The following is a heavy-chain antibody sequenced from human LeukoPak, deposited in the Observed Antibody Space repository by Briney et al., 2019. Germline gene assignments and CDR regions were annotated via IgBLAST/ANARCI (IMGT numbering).Heavy chain of an antibody. Sequence: GGSLRLSCAASGFTFSSYWMHWVRQAPGKGLVWVSRINSDGSSTSYADSVKGRFTISRDNAKNTLYLQMNSLRAEDTAVYYCARDLAVRGVIIIRLLDYWGQGTLVTVSS. V-gene: IGHV3-74*01. CDR3: ARDLAVRGVIIIRLLDY. CDR1: GFTFSSYW. J-gene: IGHJ4*02. CDR2: INSDGSST. D-gene: IGHD3-10*01.